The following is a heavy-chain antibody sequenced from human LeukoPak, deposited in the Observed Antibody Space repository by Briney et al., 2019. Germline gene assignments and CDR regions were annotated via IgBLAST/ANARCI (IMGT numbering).Heavy chain of an antibody. V-gene: IGHV4-59*01. J-gene: IGHJ3*02. Sequence: SETLSLTCTVSGGSISSYYWSWIRQPPGKGLEWIGYIYYSGSTNYKSSLKSRVTISVDTSKNQFSLKLSSVTAADTAVYYCARRRYSSSWFNDAFDIWGQGTMVTVSS. CDR2: IYYSGST. CDR3: ARRRYSSSWFNDAFDI. CDR1: GGSISSYY. D-gene: IGHD6-13*01.